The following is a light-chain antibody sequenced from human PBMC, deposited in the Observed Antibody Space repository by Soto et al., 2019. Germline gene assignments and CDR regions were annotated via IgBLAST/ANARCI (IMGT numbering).Light chain of an antibody. J-gene: IGLJ1*01. CDR3: SSKRTTASLV. V-gene: IGLV2-14*01. CDR1: SSDVGAYNY. CDR2: EVS. Sequence: QSVLTQPASVSGSPGQTITISCTGTSSDVGAYNYVSWYQQRPGKAPKLMIYEVSNRPSGVSDRFSGSKSGNTASLTISGLQAADEADYYCSSKRTTASLVFGTGTRSPS.